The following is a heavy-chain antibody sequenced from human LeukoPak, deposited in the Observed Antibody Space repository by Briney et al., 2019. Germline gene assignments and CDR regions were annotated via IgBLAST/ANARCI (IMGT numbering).Heavy chain of an antibody. CDR2: INAGNGNT. CDR3: ARGVATNRYYFDY. J-gene: IGHJ4*02. D-gene: IGHD5-12*01. V-gene: IGHV1-3*01. Sequence: ASVKVSCKASGYSFTDYAMHWVRQAPGQRLEWMGWINAGNGNTKYSQKFQGRVTITRDTSASTAYMELSSLRSEDTAAYSCARGVATNRYYFDYWGQGTLVTVSS. CDR1: GYSFTDYA.